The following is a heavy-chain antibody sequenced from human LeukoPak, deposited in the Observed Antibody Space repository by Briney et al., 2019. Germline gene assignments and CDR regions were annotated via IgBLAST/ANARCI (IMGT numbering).Heavy chain of an antibody. Sequence: GASVKVSCKTSGFTFTNYPMHWVRQAPGQSLGWMGWIYAGNGDTKSSQKFQGRVTITRDTSTTTTYMELSSLRSEDTAVYYCGREITVSLGNNWLDSWGQGTLVTVSS. CDR3: GREITVSLGNNWLDS. D-gene: IGHD2-8*01. CDR2: IYAGNGDT. V-gene: IGHV1-3*01. CDR1: GFTFTNYP. J-gene: IGHJ5*01.